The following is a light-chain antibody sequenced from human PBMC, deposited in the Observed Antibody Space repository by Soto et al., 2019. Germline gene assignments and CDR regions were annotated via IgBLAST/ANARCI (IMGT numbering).Light chain of an antibody. CDR1: QSVSSSY. Sequence: EIVLTQSPGTLSLSPGERATLSCRASQSVSSSYLAWYQQKPGQAPRLLIYGASSRATGIPARFSGSGSGTDFTLTISRLEPEDFAVYYCQQYSSAPTTFGQGTKVDIK. V-gene: IGKV3-20*01. J-gene: IGKJ1*01. CDR3: QQYSSAPTT. CDR2: GAS.